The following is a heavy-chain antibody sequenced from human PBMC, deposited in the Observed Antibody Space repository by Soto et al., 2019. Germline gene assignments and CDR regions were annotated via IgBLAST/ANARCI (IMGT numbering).Heavy chain of an antibody. CDR1: GGSINSGDYY. CDR2: IYYSGST. Sequence: SETLSLTCTVSGGSINSGDYYWSWIRQPPGKGLECIGYIYYSGSTSYNPSLKSRLIMSVDTSKNEFSLRLSSVTAADTAVYYCARDQTSGASGHHWFDRWGQGTLVTVSS. CDR3: ARDQTSGASGHHWFDR. V-gene: IGHV4-30-4*01. D-gene: IGHD3-10*01. J-gene: IGHJ5*02.